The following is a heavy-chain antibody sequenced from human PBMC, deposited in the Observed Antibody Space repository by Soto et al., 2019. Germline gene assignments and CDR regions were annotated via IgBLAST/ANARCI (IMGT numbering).Heavy chain of an antibody. V-gene: IGHV1-2*04. CDR2: INPNSGGT. Sequence: ASVKVSCKASGYTFTGYYMHWVRQAPGQGLEWMGWINPNSGGTNYAQKFQGWVTMTRDTSISTAYMELSRLRSDDTAVYYCARDEGYYYDSSGPHYYGMDVWGQGTTVIVSS. J-gene: IGHJ6*02. CDR1: GYTFTGYY. D-gene: IGHD3-22*01. CDR3: ARDEGYYYDSSGPHYYGMDV.